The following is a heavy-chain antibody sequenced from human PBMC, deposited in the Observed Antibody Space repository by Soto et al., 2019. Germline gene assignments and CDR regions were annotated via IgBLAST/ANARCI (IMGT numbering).Heavy chain of an antibody. Sequence: QLRLQESGSGLVKPSQTLSLTCTVSGGSLSSGSFSWGWIRQPPGKGLEWIGYINYSGNTYYNPSLGRLVPTRRDVSKNRVSLKLGPGTAADAAVYYCAGGGGSTDYVANYYFDYWGRGTLVTVSS. V-gene: IGHV4-30-2*01. J-gene: IGHJ4*02. CDR2: INYSGNT. D-gene: IGHD4-17*01. CDR1: GGSLSSGSFS. CDR3: AGGGGSTDYVANYYFDY.